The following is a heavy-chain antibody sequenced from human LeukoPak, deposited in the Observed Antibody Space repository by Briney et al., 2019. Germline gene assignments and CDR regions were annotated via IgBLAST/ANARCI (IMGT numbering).Heavy chain of an antibody. CDR2: INPNSGGT. D-gene: IGHD4-23*01. CDR1: GYTFTGYY. CDR3: AREAGGIYGGNLYYFDY. Sequence: GASVKVSCTASGYTFTGYYMHWVRQAPGQGLEWMGWINPNSGGTNYAQKFQGRVTMTRDTSISTAYMELSRLRSDDTAVYYCAREAGGIYGGNLYYFDYWGQGTLVTVSS. J-gene: IGHJ4*02. V-gene: IGHV1-2*02.